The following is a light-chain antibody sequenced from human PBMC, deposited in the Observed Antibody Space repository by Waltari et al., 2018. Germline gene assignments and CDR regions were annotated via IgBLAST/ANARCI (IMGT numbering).Light chain of an antibody. Sequence: EIVLRQSPGTLSLSPGERATLSCRASQSVSRTLAWYQQQPGQAPRLLIYAASSRATGTPDRFSGSGSGTDFSLTISRLEPEDFAVYYCQKYGSLPATFGQGTKVEIK. CDR1: QSVSRT. J-gene: IGKJ1*01. V-gene: IGKV3-20*01. CDR3: QKYGSLPAT. CDR2: AAS.